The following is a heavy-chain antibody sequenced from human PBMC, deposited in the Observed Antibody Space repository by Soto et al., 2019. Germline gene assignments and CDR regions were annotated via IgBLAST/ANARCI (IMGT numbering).Heavy chain of an antibody. Sequence: EVQLVESGGGLVQPGGSLRLSCAASGFTFSSYEMNWVRQAPGKGLEWVSYISSSGSTIYYADSVKGRFTISRDNAKNSLYLQMNSLRAEDTAVYYCARGGPNSNYDFWSGYFYYYYYGMDVWGQGTTVTVSS. CDR2: ISSSGSTI. V-gene: IGHV3-48*03. CDR1: GFTFSSYE. D-gene: IGHD3-3*01. J-gene: IGHJ6*02. CDR3: ARGGPNSNYDFWSGYFYYYYYGMDV.